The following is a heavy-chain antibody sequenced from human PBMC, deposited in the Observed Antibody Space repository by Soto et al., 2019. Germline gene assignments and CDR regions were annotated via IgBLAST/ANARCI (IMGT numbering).Heavy chain of an antibody. D-gene: IGHD1-1*01. V-gene: IGHV2-5*01. J-gene: IGHJ3*01. CDR3: AHRPPRYSTAWLAFDF. CDR2: ISWNDER. CDR1: GFSLSTHEVG. Sequence: SGPTLVNPTQTLTLTCTFSGFSLSTHEVGVGWVRQPPGKALEWVAFISWNDERRYSPSLKSRLTITKDSSKNLVVLTMTNVDPADTGTYFCAHRPPRYSTAWLAFDFWGRGTMVTVSS.